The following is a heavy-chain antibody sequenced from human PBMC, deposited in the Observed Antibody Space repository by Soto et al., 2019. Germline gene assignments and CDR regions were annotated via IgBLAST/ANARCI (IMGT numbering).Heavy chain of an antibody. Sequence: QVHLVQSGAEVKKPGTSVKVSCKASGYTFTSYGISWVRQAPGQGLEWMGWINGYNGNTNYAQKFQGRVSMTTDTSTRTAYMELRSVRSDDTAVFYCARDVAYSTSYPSFDYWGQGTLVTVSS. CDR3: ARDVAYSTSYPSFDY. V-gene: IGHV1-18*01. CDR2: INGYNGNT. J-gene: IGHJ4*02. CDR1: GYTFTSYG. D-gene: IGHD6-6*01.